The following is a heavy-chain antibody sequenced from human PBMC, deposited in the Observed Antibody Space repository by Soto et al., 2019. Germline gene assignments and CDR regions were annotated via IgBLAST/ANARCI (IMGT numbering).Heavy chain of an antibody. D-gene: IGHD3-10*01. CDR2: INHSGST. V-gene: IGHV4-34*01. Sequence: SETLSLTCAVYGGSFSGYYWSWIRQPPGKGLEWIGEINHSGSTNYNPSLKSRVTISVDTSKNQFSLKLSSVTAADTAVYYCASSYGSGSGVFDYWGQGSSVTVSS. CDR1: GGSFSGYY. J-gene: IGHJ4*02. CDR3: ASSYGSGSGVFDY.